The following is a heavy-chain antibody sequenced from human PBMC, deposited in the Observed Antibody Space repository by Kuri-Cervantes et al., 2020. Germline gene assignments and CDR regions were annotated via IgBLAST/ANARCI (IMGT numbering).Heavy chain of an antibody. CDR1: GGSISSGDYY. CDR2: IYYSGST. CDR3: ATAYGSGSYYIYFDH. J-gene: IGHJ4*02. V-gene: IGHV4-30-4*08. Sequence: SETLSLTCTVSGGSISSGDYYWSWIRQPPGKGLEWIGYIYYSGSTYYNPSLKSRVTISVDTSKNQFSLNLSSVTAADTAVYYCATAYGSGSYYIYFDHWGQGTLVTVSS. D-gene: IGHD3-10*01.